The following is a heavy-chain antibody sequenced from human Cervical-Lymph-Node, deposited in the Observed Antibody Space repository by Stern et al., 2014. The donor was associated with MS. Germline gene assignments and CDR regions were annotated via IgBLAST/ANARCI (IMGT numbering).Heavy chain of an antibody. CDR2: ISADGTLK. Sequence: VQLVESGGGVVQPGRSLRLSCAASGFTFSAYGMHLVRQCPGKGLEWVAVISADGTLKFYGDSVKGRFTISRDNSKNTLFLQMNSLRAEDTAVYYCAKGDNWRRLNPWGQGTLVTVSS. CDR1: GFTFSAYG. V-gene: IGHV3-30*18. CDR3: AKGDNWRRLNP. J-gene: IGHJ5*02. D-gene: IGHD1-20*01.